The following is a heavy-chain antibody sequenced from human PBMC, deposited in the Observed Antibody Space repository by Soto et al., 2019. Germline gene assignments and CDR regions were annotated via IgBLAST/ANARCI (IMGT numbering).Heavy chain of an antibody. Sequence: LSLTCTVSCASFNSENYYWSWIRQPPGKGLEWIGYVYYSGSTNYNPSLKSRATISLDTYRNQFSLKMTSMTSADTAFYYCARGVFRFLQWFDPWGQGTLVTVSS. CDR3: ARGVFRFLQWFDP. CDR1: CASFNSENYY. J-gene: IGHJ5*02. V-gene: IGHV4-61*01. CDR2: VYYSGST. D-gene: IGHD3-3*01.